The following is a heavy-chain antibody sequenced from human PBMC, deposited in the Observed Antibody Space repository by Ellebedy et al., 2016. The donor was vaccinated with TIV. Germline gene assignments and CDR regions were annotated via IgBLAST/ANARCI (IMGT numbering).Heavy chain of an antibody. CDR3: VRERGHSFGYCNY. CDR1: GDSVSSNRAA. Sequence: SQTLSLTRDISGDSVSSNRAAWNSFRQSPSRGLEWLGRTYYRSEWYCDYAASVKSRISVNPNTSKNQFSLQVNSVTPEDTALYYCVRERGHSFGYCNYWGQGILVTVSS. CDR2: TYYRSEWYC. D-gene: IGHD5-18*01. J-gene: IGHJ4*02. V-gene: IGHV6-1*01.